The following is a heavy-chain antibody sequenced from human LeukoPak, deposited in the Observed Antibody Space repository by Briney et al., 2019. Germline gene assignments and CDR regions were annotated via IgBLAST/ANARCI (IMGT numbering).Heavy chain of an antibody. V-gene: IGHV3-30-3*01. CDR3: ARVFKAAAFDY. CDR2: ISYVGSNK. CDR1: GFTFSSYA. D-gene: IGHD6-13*01. Sequence: GRSLRLSCAASGFTFSSYAMHWVRQAPGKGLEWVAVISYVGSNKYYADSVKGRFTISRDNSKNTLYLQMNSLRAEDTAVYYCARVFKAAAFDYWGQGTLVTVSS. J-gene: IGHJ4*02.